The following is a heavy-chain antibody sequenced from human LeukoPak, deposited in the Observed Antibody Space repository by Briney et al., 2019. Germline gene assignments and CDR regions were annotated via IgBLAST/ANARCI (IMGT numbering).Heavy chain of an antibody. CDR1: GYTFTSYG. D-gene: IGHD1/OR15-1a*01. V-gene: IGHV1-46*01. CDR3: ARGPPVREQQLDY. J-gene: IGHJ4*02. Sequence: ASVKVSCKASGYTFTSYGINRVRQAPGQGLEWMGIINPSGGSTSYAQKFQGRVTMTRDTSTSTVYMELSSLRSEDTAVYYCARGPPVREQQLDYWGQGTLVTVSS. CDR2: INPSGGST.